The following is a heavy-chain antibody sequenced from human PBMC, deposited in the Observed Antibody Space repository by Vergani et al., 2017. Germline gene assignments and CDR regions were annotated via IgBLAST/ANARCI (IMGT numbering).Heavy chain of an antibody. Sequence: QVQLVQSGAEVKKPGASVKVSCKASGYTFTGYYMHWVRQAPGQGLEWMGWINPNSGGTNYAQEFQGRVTMTRDTYISTAYMELSMLRSDDTAVYYCAREVRGIVVTTNWFDPWGQGTLVTVSS. CDR2: INPNSGGT. V-gene: IGHV1-2*02. J-gene: IGHJ5*02. D-gene: IGHD2-21*01. CDR3: AREVRGIVVTTNWFDP. CDR1: GYTFTGYY.